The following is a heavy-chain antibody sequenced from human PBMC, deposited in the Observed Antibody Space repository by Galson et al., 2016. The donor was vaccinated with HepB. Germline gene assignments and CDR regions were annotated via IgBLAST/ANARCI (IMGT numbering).Heavy chain of an antibody. J-gene: IGHJ5*02. V-gene: IGHV4-59*01. Sequence: SETLSLTCNISDGSMSGYYWSWIRQPPGKGPEWIAYIFYSGTTKYNPSLRSRVIISIYTSENQFSLKLTSVTAADTAVYYCARGAYCTKGVCRWFDPWGQGTLVTVSS. CDR3: ARGAYCTKGVCRWFDP. CDR2: IFYSGTT. CDR1: DGSMSGYY. D-gene: IGHD2-8*01.